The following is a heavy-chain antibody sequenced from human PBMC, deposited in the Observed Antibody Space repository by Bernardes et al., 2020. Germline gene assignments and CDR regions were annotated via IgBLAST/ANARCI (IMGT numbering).Heavy chain of an antibody. CDR3: ARDPKDIVVVPAAMAFDI. J-gene: IGHJ3*02. CDR1: GGSISSSNW. D-gene: IGHD2-2*01. V-gene: IGHV4-4*02. Sequence: SETLSLTCAVSGGSISSSNWWSWVRQPPGKGLEWIGEIYHSGSTNYNPSLKSRVTISVDKSKNQFSLKLSSVTAADTAVYYCARDPKDIVVVPAAMAFDIWGQGTMVTVSS. CDR2: IYHSGST.